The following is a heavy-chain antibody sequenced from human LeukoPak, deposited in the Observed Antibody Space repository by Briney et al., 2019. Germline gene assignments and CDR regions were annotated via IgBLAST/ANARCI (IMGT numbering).Heavy chain of an antibody. D-gene: IGHD3-9*01. CDR2: IYTSGST. CDR1: GGSISSGSYY. CDR3: ARTYYDILTGYYNDAFDI. V-gene: IGHV4-61*02. Sequence: PSETLSLTCTVSGGSISSGSYYWSWIRQPAGKGLEWIGRIYTSGSTNYNPSLKSRVTISVDTSKNQFSLKLSSVTAADTAVYYCARTYYDILTGYYNDAFDIWGQGTMVTVSS. J-gene: IGHJ3*02.